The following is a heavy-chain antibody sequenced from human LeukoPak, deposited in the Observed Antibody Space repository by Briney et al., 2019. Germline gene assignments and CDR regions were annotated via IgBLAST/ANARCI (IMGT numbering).Heavy chain of an antibody. D-gene: IGHD6-19*01. V-gene: IGHV1-24*01. CDR3: AKDQWTDGTFDY. CDR2: FDPEDGET. Sequence: ASVKVSCKVSGYTLTELSMHWVRQAPGKGLEWMGGFDPEDGETIYAQKFQGRVTMTEDTSTDTAYMELSSLRSEDTAVYYCAKDQWTDGTFDYWGQGTLVTVSS. J-gene: IGHJ4*02. CDR1: GYTLTELS.